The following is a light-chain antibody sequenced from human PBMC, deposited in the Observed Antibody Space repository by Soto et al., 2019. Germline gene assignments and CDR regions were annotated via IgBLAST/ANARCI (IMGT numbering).Light chain of an antibody. J-gene: IGKJ1*01. CDR1: PAIASF. CDR2: GAS. V-gene: IGKV1-9*01. CDR3: QQLNGSQWT. Sequence: IQLPPSPSSLSASVGYIVPINCRASPAIASFLAWYQQKPGTAPKLLIYGASTLKSGVPSRFSGSRSGTDYNITIASLKPEDFATYYCQQLNGSQWTFGQGTKV.